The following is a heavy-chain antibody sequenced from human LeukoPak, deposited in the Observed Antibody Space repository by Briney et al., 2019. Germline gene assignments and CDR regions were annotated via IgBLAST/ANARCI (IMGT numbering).Heavy chain of an antibody. J-gene: IGHJ1*01. CDR1: GFIVGSFA. D-gene: IGHD4-17*01. Sequence: PGGSLRLSCAASGFIVGSFAMAWVRQAPGKGLEWVSVISGSGGSTYYADSVKGRFTISRDNSKNTLYLQMNSLRAEDTAVYYCAKEIYGDSTGGRFQHWGQGTLVTVSS. V-gene: IGHV3-23*01. CDR3: AKEIYGDSTGGRFQH. CDR2: ISGSGGST.